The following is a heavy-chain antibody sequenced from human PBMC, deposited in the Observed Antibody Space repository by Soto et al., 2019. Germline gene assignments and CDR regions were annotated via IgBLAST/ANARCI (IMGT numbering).Heavy chain of an antibody. J-gene: IGHJ4*02. CDR3: ARESKIYSNYEFDY. Sequence: SETLSLTCSVSDDSINSDKYYWGWIRQPPGKGLEWIGSIYYRGNAYYNPSLQTRVTISVDTSKNQFSLKLSSVTAADTAVYYCARESKIYSNYEFDYWGQGTLVTVSS. D-gene: IGHD4-4*01. CDR1: DDSINSDKYY. V-gene: IGHV4-39*07. CDR2: IYYRGNA.